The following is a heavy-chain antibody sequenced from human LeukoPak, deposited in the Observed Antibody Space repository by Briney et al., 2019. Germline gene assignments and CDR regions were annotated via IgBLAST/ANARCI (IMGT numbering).Heavy chain of an antibody. CDR3: TTGFITVDGAFDI. Sequence: PGGSLRLSCAASGFTFSNACMSWVRQAPGKGLEWVGRIKSKTDGGTTDYAAPVKGRFTISRDDSKNTLYLQMNSLKTEDTAVYYCTTGFITVDGAFDIWGQGTMVTVSS. D-gene: IGHD3-22*01. CDR1: GFTFSNAC. J-gene: IGHJ3*02. CDR2: IKSKTDGGTT. V-gene: IGHV3-15*01.